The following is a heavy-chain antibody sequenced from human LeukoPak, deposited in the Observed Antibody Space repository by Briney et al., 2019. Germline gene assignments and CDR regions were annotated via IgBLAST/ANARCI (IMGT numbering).Heavy chain of an antibody. V-gene: IGHV1-18*01. CDR2: ISAYNGNT. D-gene: IGHD6-13*01. CDR3: ARAREAAAGTPDY. J-gene: IGHJ4*02. CDR1: GYTFTSYA. Sequence: ASVRDSCKASGYTFTSYAIIWVRLAPGQGLEWMGWISAYNGNTNYAQKFQGRVTMTTDTSTSTAYMEVRRLRSDDTAVYYCARAREAAAGTPDYWGQGTLVTVSS.